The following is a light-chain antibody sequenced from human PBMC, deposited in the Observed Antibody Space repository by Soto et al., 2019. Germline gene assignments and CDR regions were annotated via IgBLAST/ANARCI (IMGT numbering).Light chain of an antibody. Sequence: DIQMTQSPSTLSASVGDRVTITCRASQSISSWLAWYQQKPGKAPKLLIYKASSLESGLPSRFSGSGSGTEFTLPISSLQPDVFATYSCQQYNSYPYTFGQGTKLEIK. CDR1: QSISSW. CDR3: QQYNSYPYT. J-gene: IGKJ2*01. CDR2: KAS. V-gene: IGKV1-5*03.